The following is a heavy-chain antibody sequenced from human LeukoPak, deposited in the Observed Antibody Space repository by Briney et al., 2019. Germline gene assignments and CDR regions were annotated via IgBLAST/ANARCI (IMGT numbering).Heavy chain of an antibody. Sequence: PEGSLRLSCAASGFTFSSYSMNWVRQAPGKGLEWVSYISSSSSTIYYADSVKGRFTISRDNAKNSLYLQMNSLRAEDTALYHCARDRPLDYYDSSDDAFDIWGQGTMVTVSS. CDR2: ISSSSSTI. V-gene: IGHV3-48*04. J-gene: IGHJ3*02. CDR3: ARDRPLDYYDSSDDAFDI. CDR1: GFTFSSYS. D-gene: IGHD3-22*01.